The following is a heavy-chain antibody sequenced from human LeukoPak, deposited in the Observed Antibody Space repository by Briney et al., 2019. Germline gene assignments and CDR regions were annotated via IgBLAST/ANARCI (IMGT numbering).Heavy chain of an antibody. CDR2: ISSSSSTI. V-gene: IGHV3-48*02. CDR3: ARDAGTGNFDY. D-gene: IGHD1-1*01. J-gene: IGHJ4*02. CDR1: GFTFGTYA. Sequence: GGSLRLSCAASGFTFGTYAMNWVRQAPGKGLEWASYISSSSSTIYYADSVKGRFTISRDNAKNSLYVQMNGLRDEDTAVYYCARDAGTGNFDYWGQGTLVTVSS.